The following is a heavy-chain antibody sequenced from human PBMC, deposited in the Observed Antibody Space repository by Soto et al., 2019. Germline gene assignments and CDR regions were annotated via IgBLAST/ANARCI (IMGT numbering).Heavy chain of an antibody. CDR1: GGTFSSYT. V-gene: IGHV1-69*02. CDR2: IIPILGIA. CDR3: ARGEDDYGDNLVDY. Sequence: QVQLVQSGAEVKKSGSSVKVSCKASGGTFSSYTISWVRQAPGQGLEWMGRIIPILGIANYAQKFQGRVTITADKSTSTVYMGLSSLRSEDTAVYYCARGEDDYGDNLVDYWGQGTLVTVSS. J-gene: IGHJ4*02. D-gene: IGHD4-17*01.